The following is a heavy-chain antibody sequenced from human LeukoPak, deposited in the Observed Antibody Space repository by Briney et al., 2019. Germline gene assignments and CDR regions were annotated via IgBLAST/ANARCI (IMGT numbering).Heavy chain of an antibody. CDR2: IYYTGST. Sequence: PSETLPLTCTVSGGSISSSSYYWGWIRQPPGKGLEWIGIIYYTGSTYNNPSIQSRVTISVDTSKNQFSLELRSVTAADTAVYYCTRYIAAATRGVDYWGQGTPVTVSS. V-gene: IGHV4-39*01. CDR1: GGSISSSSYY. CDR3: TRYIAAATRGVDY. J-gene: IGHJ4*02. D-gene: IGHD6-13*01.